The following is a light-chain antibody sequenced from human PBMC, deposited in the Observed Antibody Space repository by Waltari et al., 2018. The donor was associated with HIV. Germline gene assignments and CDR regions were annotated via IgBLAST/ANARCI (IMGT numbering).Light chain of an antibody. V-gene: IGLV1-40*01. Sequence: QSVLTQPPQVSGAPGQRVTIHCTGTSPPIGDGSDVHWYQQLPGTAPKLLIYGNSNRPSGVPDRFSGSKSGTSASLAITGLLAEDEADYYCQSYDSSLSVWVFGGGTKLTVL. J-gene: IGLJ3*02. CDR3: QSYDSSLSVWV. CDR2: GNS. CDR1: SPPIGDGSD.